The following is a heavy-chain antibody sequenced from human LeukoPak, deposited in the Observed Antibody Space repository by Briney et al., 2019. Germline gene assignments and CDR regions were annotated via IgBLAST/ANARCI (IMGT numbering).Heavy chain of an antibody. D-gene: IGHD2-15*01. CDR3: ARDERRYCSDSHCYPGDY. CDR2: ISRTSAYI. V-gene: IGHV3-21*01. CDR1: GFTFNDCA. J-gene: IGHJ4*02. Sequence: GGSLRLSCAASGFTFNDCAMKWVRQAPGKGLEWVAAISRTSAYIYYSDSLKGRFTISRDNAKNSVYLQIDSLRAEDTAIYYCARDERRYCSDSHCYPGDYWGQGTLVTVSS.